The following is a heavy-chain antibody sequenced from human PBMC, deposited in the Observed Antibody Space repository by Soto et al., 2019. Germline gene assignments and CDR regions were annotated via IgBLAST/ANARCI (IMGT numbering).Heavy chain of an antibody. D-gene: IGHD2-15*01. CDR3: EINEGRDVSNFDY. Sequence: QVQLVQSGAEVKKPGSSVKVSCKASGGIFTRYDIRWVRQAPGQGLEWRGAIIPIFGTANYAQKFQGRVTITADASTSTGDMELSSLRSEDTAIYYCEINEGRDVSNFDYWCQGALVTVSS. J-gene: IGHJ4*02. CDR2: IIPIFGTA. V-gene: IGHV1-69*01. CDR1: GGIFTRYD.